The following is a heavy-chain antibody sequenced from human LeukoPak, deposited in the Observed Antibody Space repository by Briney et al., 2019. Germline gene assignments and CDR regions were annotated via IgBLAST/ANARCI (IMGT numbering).Heavy chain of an antibody. CDR1: GYTFTSYY. Sequence: ASVKVSCKASGYTFTSYYIHWVRQAPGQGLEWMGIINPSGGSTSYAQKFQGRVTMTRDMSTSTVYMELSSLRSEDTAVYYCARDYYDSSGHNLQPRYNWFDPWGQGTLVTVSS. CDR3: ARDYYDSSGHNLQPRYNWFDP. D-gene: IGHD3-22*01. CDR2: INPSGGST. V-gene: IGHV1-46*01. J-gene: IGHJ5*02.